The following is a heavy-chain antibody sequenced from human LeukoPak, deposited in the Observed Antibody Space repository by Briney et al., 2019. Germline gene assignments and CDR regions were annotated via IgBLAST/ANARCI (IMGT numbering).Heavy chain of an antibody. CDR1: GFTFSSYW. Sequence: GSLRLSCAASGFTFSSYWMHWVRPAPGKGLVWVSRINSDGSSTSYADSVKGRFTISRDNAKNTLYLQMNSLRAEDTAVYYCARGHGSWYWGATRYYFDYWGQGTLVTVSS. J-gene: IGHJ4*02. CDR3: ARGHGSWYWGATRYYFDY. CDR2: INSDGSST. D-gene: IGHD6-13*01. V-gene: IGHV3-74*01.